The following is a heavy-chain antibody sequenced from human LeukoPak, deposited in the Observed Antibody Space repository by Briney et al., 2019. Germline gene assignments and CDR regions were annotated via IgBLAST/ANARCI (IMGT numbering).Heavy chain of an antibody. J-gene: IGHJ4*02. CDR3: AKGRISGWYGVFDY. CDR2: IRNKGSGGAI. V-gene: IGHV3-49*03. D-gene: IGHD6-19*01. Sequence: QTGGSLRLSCTTSGFTLGDYAVSWFRQAPGKGLEWVGFIRNKGSGGAIEYAASVKGRFSISRDDSKSVAYLQMNSLKTEDTAIYYCAKGRISGWYGVFDYWGQGTLVTVSS. CDR1: GFTLGDYA.